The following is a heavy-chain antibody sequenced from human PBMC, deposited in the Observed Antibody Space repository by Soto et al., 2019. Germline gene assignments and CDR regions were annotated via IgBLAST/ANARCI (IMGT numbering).Heavy chain of an antibody. J-gene: IGHJ6*02. V-gene: IGHV4-30-2*06. CDR2: IYQSGSA. CDR1: GGSITSGGYS. Sequence: PSETLSLTYTVSGGSITSGGYSWSWIRQSPGQGLEWIGYIYQSGSAFYNPSLKTRATILVERSKNQFSLNLTSVTAADAVVYYCARAFYGVDLWGQGTTVTVSS. CDR3: ARAFYGVDL.